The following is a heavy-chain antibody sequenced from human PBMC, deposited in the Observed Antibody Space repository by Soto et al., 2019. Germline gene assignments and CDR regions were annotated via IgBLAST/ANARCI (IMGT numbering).Heavy chain of an antibody. V-gene: IGHV1-2*02. Sequence: ASVKVSCKASGHTFSGYYVHWVRQAPGQGLEWLGWGNPNSGGTHYAQNFPGRVSMTRDTSLSAVYMELRSLRPDDMAVYFCASHFVGDDLTRTTGEFSRLGGQGTLVTVTS. D-gene: IGHD3-16*01. CDR2: GNPNSGGT. J-gene: IGHJ4*02. CDR3: ASHFVGDDLTRTTGEFSRL. CDR1: GHTFSGYY.